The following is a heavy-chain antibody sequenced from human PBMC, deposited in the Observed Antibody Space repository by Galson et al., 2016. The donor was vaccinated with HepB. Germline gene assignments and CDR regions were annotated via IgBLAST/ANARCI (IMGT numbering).Heavy chain of an antibody. CDR2: ISYDGSKK. D-gene: IGHD3-22*01. CDR1: GFPFRSYA. CDR3: ARDLTPLVVVVNTYYFDS. J-gene: IGHJ4*02. Sequence: SLRLSCAASGFPFRSYAMHWVRQAPGKGLEWVAVISYDGSKKVYSDSVKGRFTTSRDNSKNTFHLQMNSLRPEDTAVYYCARDLTPLVVVVNTYYFDSWGQGTRVTVSS. V-gene: IGHV3-30*04.